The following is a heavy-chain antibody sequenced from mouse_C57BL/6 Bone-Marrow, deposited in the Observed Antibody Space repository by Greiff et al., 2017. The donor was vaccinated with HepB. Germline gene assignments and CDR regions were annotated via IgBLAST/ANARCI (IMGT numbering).Heavy chain of an antibody. CDR1: GYTFTSYW. CDR2: IDPSDSYT. J-gene: IGHJ2*01. Sequence: QVQLQQPGAELVRPGTSVKLSCKASGYTFTSYWMHWVKQRPGQGLEWIGVIDPSDSYTNYNQKFKGKATLTVDTSSSTAYMQLSSLTSEDSAVYYCARRVDYWGQGTTLTVSS. CDR3: ARRVDY. V-gene: IGHV1-59*01.